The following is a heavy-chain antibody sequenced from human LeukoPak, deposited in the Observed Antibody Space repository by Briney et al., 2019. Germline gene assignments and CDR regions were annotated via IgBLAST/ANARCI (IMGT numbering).Heavy chain of an antibody. CDR1: GFIFRTYA. J-gene: IGHJ4*02. D-gene: IGHD6-19*01. CDR3: ARGSGSGWPLDF. CDR2: IWYDGSKK. V-gene: IGHV3-33*01. Sequence: GGSLRLSCTASGFIFRTYAMHWVRQAPGKGLEWVAVIWYDGSKKYYADSVKGRFTISRDNSKNTLYLQMNSLRAEDTAVYYCARGSGSGWPLDFWGQGTLVTVSS.